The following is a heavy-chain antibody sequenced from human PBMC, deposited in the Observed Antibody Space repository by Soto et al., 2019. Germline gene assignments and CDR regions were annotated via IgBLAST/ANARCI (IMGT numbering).Heavy chain of an antibody. CDR3: ARRETVGAGPTFDY. CDR2: INAGNGNT. D-gene: IGHD2-15*01. V-gene: IGHV1-3*01. CDR1: GYTFTSYA. Sequence: QVQLVQSVAEVKKPGASVKVSCKASGYTFTSYAMHWVRQAPGQRLEWMGWINAGNGNTKYSQKFQGRVTITRDTSASTAYMELSSLRSEDTAVYYCARRETVGAGPTFDYWGQGTLVTVSS. J-gene: IGHJ4*02.